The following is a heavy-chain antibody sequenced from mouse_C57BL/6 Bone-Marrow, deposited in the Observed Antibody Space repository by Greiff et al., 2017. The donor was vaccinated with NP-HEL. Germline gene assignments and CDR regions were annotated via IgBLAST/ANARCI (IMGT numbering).Heavy chain of an antibody. CDR3: ARGAY. J-gene: IGHJ3*01. CDR1: GYEFSNYW. Sequence: QVQLKESGAELVKPGASVKISCKASGYEFSNYWMNWVKQRPGKGLEWIRQIYPGDGDTNYNGKFKDKATLTADKSSSTAYMQLSRLTSEDSAVYFCARGAYWGQGTLVTVSA. V-gene: IGHV1-80*01. CDR2: IYPGDGDT.